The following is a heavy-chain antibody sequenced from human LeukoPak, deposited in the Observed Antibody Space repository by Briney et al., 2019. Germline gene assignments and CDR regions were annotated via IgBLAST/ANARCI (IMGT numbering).Heavy chain of an antibody. D-gene: IGHD6-19*01. J-gene: IGHJ3*02. CDR1: GLPFSSHD. CDR2: IGTLADT. V-gene: IGHV3-13*01. CDR3: ATGRSRGWSYAFDI. Sequence: GGSLRLSCAASGLPFSSHDMHWVRQVTGKGLEWVSAIGTLADTFYSDSVKGRFTISRENAKNSLYLQMNSLRAGDTAVYYCATGRSRGWSYAFDIWGRGTMVTVSS.